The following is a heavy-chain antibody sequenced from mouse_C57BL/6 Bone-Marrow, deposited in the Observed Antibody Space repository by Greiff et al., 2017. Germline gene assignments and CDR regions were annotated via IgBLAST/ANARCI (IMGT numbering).Heavy chain of an antibody. CDR3: ARANYGNLYWYFDV. Sequence: QVQLQQSGPELVRPGASVKISCKVPGYTFTSHWMQWVRQRPGQGLEWIGEIFPGSGSPYYNEKFKGKATLPVDTSSSTAYMQLSSLTSEDSAVYFCARANYGNLYWYFDVWGTGTTVTVSS. D-gene: IGHD2-1*01. V-gene: IGHV1-56*01. CDR2: IFPGSGSP. CDR1: GYTFTSHW. J-gene: IGHJ1*03.